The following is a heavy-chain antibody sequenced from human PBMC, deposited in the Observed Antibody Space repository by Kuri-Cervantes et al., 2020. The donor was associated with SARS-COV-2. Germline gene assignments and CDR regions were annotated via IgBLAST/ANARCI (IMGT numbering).Heavy chain of an antibody. CDR2: SIPIFGTA. V-gene: IGHV1-69*05. CDR1: GGTISSND. J-gene: IGHJ3*02. CDR3: ASVYFGNRSSGDYAFDI. Sequence: SVMVFCKASGGTISSNDNRRVRQASAQGLEWWGGSIPIFGTANYAQKVQGRVTITTDKSTSTTYMELSSLRSEDTDVYYCASVYFGNRSSGDYAFDIWGQGTMVTVSS. D-gene: IGHD6-25*01.